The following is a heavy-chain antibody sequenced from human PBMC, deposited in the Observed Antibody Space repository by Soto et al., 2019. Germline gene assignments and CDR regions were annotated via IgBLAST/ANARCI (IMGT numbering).Heavy chain of an antibody. CDR2: ISYTGNT. V-gene: IGHV4-61*08. Sequence: SETLSLTCTVSGGSVSSSGFFRSWIRQPPGKGLEWIGYISYTGNTNYNPSLKSRVAISEDTSKKQFSLTLTSLTAADTAVYYCTGGRNWNYASWGQGVLVTVSS. CDR1: GGSVSSSGFF. J-gene: IGHJ5*02. CDR3: TGGRNWNYAS. D-gene: IGHD1-7*01.